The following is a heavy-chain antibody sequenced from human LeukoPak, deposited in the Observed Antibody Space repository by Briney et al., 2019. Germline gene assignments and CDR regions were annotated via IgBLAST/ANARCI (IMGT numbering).Heavy chain of an antibody. J-gene: IGHJ3*02. CDR2: INTYNGNT. Sequence: ASVKVSCKASGYTFTSDVISWVRQAPGQGLEWMGWINTYNGNTIYTQKLQGRVTMTTDTSTSTAYMELRSLRSDDTAVYYCARDFHCSGGSCLDAFDIWGQGTMVTVSS. CDR3: ARDFHCSGGSCLDAFDI. D-gene: IGHD2-15*01. V-gene: IGHV1-18*01. CDR1: GYTFTSDV.